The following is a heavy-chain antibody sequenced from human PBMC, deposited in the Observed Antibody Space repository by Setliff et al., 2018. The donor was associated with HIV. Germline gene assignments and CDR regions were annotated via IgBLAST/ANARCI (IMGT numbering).Heavy chain of an antibody. CDR1: GGSIDGDSYY. CDR3: ARVSSSYYFLGAFDS. J-gene: IGHJ4*02. D-gene: IGHD2-15*01. CDR2: AHTSGTT. Sequence: SETLSLTCTVYGGSIDGDSYYWSWIRQAAGKGPEWVGHAHTSGTTNYNPSLRGRVTISLDRSKNQFSLKFDSATATDTAVYFCARVSSSYYFLGAFDSWGQGTLVTVS. V-gene: IGHV4-61*09.